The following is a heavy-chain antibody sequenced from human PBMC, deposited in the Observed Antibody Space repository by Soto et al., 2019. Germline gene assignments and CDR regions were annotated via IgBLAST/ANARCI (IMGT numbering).Heavy chain of an antibody. V-gene: IGHV1-18*01. CDR3: ARVVGALGPWFDP. CDR2: ISAYNCNT. J-gene: IGHJ5*02. D-gene: IGHD1-26*01. Sequence: QVQLEQSGAEVKKPGATVKVSCKASGYTFTSYGISWVRQAPGQGLEWMGRISAYNCNTNYAQKLQGRFTITTDTPTSTAYMDLRSLRSDDTAVYYCARVVGALGPWFDPWGQGTLVTVSS. CDR1: GYTFTSYG.